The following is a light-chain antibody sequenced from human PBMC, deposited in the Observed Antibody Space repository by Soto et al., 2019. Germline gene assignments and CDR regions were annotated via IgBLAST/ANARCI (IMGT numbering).Light chain of an antibody. V-gene: IGKV3-20*01. CDR1: QSVSSS. J-gene: IGKJ5*01. Sequence: EIVLTQSPGTLSLSPGERATLSCRASQSVSSSLAWYQQKPGQAPRLLIYGASSRATGIPDRFSGSGSGTDFTLTISRLEPEDFAVYYCQHYAGSPITFGQGTRLEIK. CDR3: QHYAGSPIT. CDR2: GAS.